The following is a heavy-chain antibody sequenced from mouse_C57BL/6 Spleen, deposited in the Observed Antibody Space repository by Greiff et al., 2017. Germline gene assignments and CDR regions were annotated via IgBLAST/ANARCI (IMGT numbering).Heavy chain of an antibody. Sequence: QVQLQQSGAELARPGASVKLSCKASGYTFTSYGISWVKQRTGQGLEWIGEIDPSDSYTNYNQKFKGKSTLTVDKSSSTAYMQLSSLTSEDSAVYYCARSGWFAYWGQGTLVTVSA. CDR1: GYTFTSYG. J-gene: IGHJ3*01. CDR2: IDPSDSYT. V-gene: IGHV1-69*01. CDR3: ARSGWFAY. D-gene: IGHD3-1*01.